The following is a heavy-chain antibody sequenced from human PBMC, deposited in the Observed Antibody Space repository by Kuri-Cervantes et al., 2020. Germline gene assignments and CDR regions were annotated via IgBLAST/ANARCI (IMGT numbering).Heavy chain of an antibody. Sequence: SETLSLTCTVSGGSISSYYWSWIRQPPGKGLEWIGYIYYSGSTYYNPSLMSRLTISVDTSKNQFSLKLSSVTAADTAVYYCAIAWVVRGVIIFDYYYGMDVWGQGTTVTVSS. CDR2: IYYSGST. D-gene: IGHD3-10*01. J-gene: IGHJ6*02. CDR1: GGSISSYY. CDR3: AIAWVVRGVIIFDYYYGMDV. V-gene: IGHV4-59*08.